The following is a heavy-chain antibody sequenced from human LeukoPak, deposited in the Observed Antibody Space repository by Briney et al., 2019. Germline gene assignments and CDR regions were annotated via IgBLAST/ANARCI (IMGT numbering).Heavy chain of an antibody. Sequence: GASVKVSCKAFGYTLTDYHMHWVRRAPGQGLEWMGWINPNSGGTNYAPKFQGRVTMTRDTSISTAYMELSGLRSDDTAVYYCARDSRVVPAATMNVWGQGTTVTVSS. CDR3: ARDSRVVPAATMNV. D-gene: IGHD2-2*01. CDR1: GYTLTDYH. J-gene: IGHJ6*02. V-gene: IGHV1-2*02. CDR2: INPNSGGT.